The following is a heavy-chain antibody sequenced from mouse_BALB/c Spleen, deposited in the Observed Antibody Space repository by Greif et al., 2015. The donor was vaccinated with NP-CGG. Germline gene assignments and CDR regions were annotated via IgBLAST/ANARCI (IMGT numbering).Heavy chain of an antibody. D-gene: IGHD2-4*01. CDR3: ARDYDYWYFDV. CDR1: GYTFTSYW. Sequence: QVQLQQSGAELAKPGASVKMSCKASGYTFTSYWMHWVKQRPGQGLEWIGYINPSTGYTEYNQEFKDKATLTADKSSSTAYMQLSSLTSEDPAVYYCARDYDYWYFDVWGAGTTVTVSS. CDR2: INPSTGYT. V-gene: IGHV1-7*01. J-gene: IGHJ1*01.